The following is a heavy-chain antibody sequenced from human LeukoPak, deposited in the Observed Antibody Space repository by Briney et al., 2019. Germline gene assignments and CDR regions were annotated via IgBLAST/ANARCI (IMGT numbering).Heavy chain of an antibody. CDR2: INSSGSYI. CDR3: ARARGGWYSEY. J-gene: IGHJ4*02. V-gene: IGHV3-21*01. Sequence: PGGSLRLSCAASGFTFSSYSMNWVRQAPGKGLEWVSSINSSGSYIYYADSVKGRFTISRDNAKNSLYLQMNSLRAEDTAVYYCARARGGWYSEYWGQGTLVTVSS. CDR1: GFTFSSYS. D-gene: IGHD6-19*01.